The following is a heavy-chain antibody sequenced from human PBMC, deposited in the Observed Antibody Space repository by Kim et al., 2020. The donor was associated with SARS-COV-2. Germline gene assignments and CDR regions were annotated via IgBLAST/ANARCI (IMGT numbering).Heavy chain of an antibody. CDR2: VKSETDGGTT. V-gene: IGHV3-15*01. J-gene: IGHJ4*02. CDR1: GFSFRDAW. Sequence: GGSLRLSCAGSGFSFRDAWMSWVRQVPGERLEWVARVKSETDGGTTDYGAPVKGRFAISRDDASNTLYLQMNSLKVEDTALYYCATGGHYFGSWGQGTLV. D-gene: IGHD3-9*01. CDR3: ATGGHYFGS.